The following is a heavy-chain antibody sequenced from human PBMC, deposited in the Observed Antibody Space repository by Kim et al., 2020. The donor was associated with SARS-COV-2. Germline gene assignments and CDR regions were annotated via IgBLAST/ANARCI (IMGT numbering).Heavy chain of an antibody. Sequence: SVKVSCKASGGTFSSYAISWVRQAPGQGLEWMGWIIPILGIANYAQKFQGRVTITADKSTSTAYMELSSLRSEDTAVYYCARGKVVGSSSSSPQYYYYGMDVWGQGTTVTVSS. J-gene: IGHJ6*02. CDR3: ARGKVVGSSSSSPQYYYYGMDV. CDR1: GGTFSSYA. CDR2: IIPILGIA. V-gene: IGHV1-69*10. D-gene: IGHD6-6*01.